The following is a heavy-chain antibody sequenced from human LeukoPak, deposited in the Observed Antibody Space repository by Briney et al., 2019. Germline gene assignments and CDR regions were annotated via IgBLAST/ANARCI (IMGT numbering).Heavy chain of an antibody. Sequence: SVKVSCKASGGTFSSYAISWVRQAPGQGLEWMGRIIPIFGTANYAQKFQDRVTITTDASTSTAYMELSSLRSEDTAVYYCARDWIGGDCYSCAFDAFDIWGQGTMVTVSS. CDR1: GGTFSSYA. CDR3: ARDWIGGDCYSCAFDAFDI. V-gene: IGHV1-69*05. CDR2: IIPIFGTA. J-gene: IGHJ3*02. D-gene: IGHD2-21*01.